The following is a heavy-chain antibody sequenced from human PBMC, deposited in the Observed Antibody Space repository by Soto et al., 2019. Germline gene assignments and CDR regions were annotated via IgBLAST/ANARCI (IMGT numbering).Heavy chain of an antibody. J-gene: IGHJ4*02. CDR2: MNPNSGNT. V-gene: IGHV1-8*01. CDR3: ARGYSSSWYSAGD. CDR1: GYTFISYD. D-gene: IGHD6-13*01. Sequence: QVQLVQSGAELKKPGASVKVSCKASGYTFISYDINWVRQASGQGLEWMGWMNPNSGNTGYAQKFQGRVTMTRNTSIGTAYMELSSLRSEDTVVYYCARGYSSSWYSAGDWGQGTLVTVSS.